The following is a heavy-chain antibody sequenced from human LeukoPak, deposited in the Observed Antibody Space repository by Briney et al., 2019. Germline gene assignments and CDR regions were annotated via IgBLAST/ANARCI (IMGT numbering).Heavy chain of an antibody. CDR1: GFTMSHYG. CDR3: AKGDSSGWPYYFDY. Sequence: GGSLRLSCAASGFTMSHYGVSWVRQAPGKGLEWISGIRSAVETTHYADSVKGRFIISRDNSKNTLYLQMNSLRAEDTAVYYCAKGDSSGWPYYFDYWGQGTLVTVSS. V-gene: IGHV3-23*01. D-gene: IGHD6-25*01. CDR2: IRSAVETT. J-gene: IGHJ4*02.